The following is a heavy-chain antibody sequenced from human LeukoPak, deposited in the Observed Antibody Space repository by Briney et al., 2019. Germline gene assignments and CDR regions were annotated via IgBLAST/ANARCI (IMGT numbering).Heavy chain of an antibody. CDR1: GYTFTSYD. D-gene: IGHD3-10*01. J-gene: IGHJ3*02. V-gene: IGHV1-8*01. CDR3: ARAELTDDAFDI. Sequence: ASVKVSCKASGYTFTSYDINWVRQATGQGLEWMGWMNPNSGNTGYAQKFQGRVTMTRNTSISTAYMELSSLRSEDTAVYYCARAELTDDAFDIWGQGTMVTVSS. CDR2: MNPNSGNT.